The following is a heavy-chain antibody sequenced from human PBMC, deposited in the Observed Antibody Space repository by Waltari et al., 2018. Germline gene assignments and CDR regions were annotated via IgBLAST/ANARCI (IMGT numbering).Heavy chain of an antibody. J-gene: IGHJ4*02. CDR3: ARDEYSYSY. Sequence: QVQLVESGGGLVGPGGSLRLPCAASGFTVSDYYMTWIRQAPGKGLEWVAYIADSNAMYYADSVKGRFTMSRDNAKNSLHLQMDSLRAEDAGVYYCARDEYSYSYWGQGTLVTVSS. D-gene: IGHD5-18*01. CDR1: GFTVSDYY. V-gene: IGHV3-11*01. CDR2: IADSNAM.